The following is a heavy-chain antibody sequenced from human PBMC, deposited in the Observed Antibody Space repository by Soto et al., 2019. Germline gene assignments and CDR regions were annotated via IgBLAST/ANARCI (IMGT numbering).Heavy chain of an antibody. Sequence: QVQLVQSGPEVKKPGASVKVSCKASGYTFNTYGFSWVRQAPGQGLEWVGWIGTHNGDTTYAQKFQGRVTMTIDTSTTTSYMELRSLPSDDTAMYFCARDWRGAEGFDPWGQGTLVTVSS. D-gene: IGHD3-3*01. V-gene: IGHV1-18*01. CDR2: IGTHNGDT. J-gene: IGHJ5*02. CDR1: GYTFNTYG. CDR3: ARDWRGAEGFDP.